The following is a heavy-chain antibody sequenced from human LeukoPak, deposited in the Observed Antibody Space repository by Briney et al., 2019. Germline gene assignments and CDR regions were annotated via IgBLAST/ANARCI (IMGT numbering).Heavy chain of an antibody. CDR1: GFTFSSYD. J-gene: IGHJ6*02. CDR3: ARAGASSSWYGGNYYYYGMDV. V-gene: IGHV3-13*01. Sequence: QPGVSLTLSCAACGFTFSSYDMHWLRQATGKGREWVSAIGTAGDTNYPGSVKGRFTISRENAKNSLYLQMNSLRAGDTAVYYCARAGASSSWYGGNYYYYGMDVWGQGTTVTVSS. CDR2: IGTAGDT. D-gene: IGHD6-13*01.